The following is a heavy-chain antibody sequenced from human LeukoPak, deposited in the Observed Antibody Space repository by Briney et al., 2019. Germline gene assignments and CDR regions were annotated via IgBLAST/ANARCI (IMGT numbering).Heavy chain of an antibody. CDR2: FDPEDGET. J-gene: IGHJ4*02. D-gene: IGHD3-10*01. CDR3: ATDRYGSGSYPNN. CDR1: GYTLTELP. V-gene: IGHV1-24*01. Sequence: ASVKVSCKVSGYTLTELPMHWVRQAPGKGLEWMGGFDPEDGETIYAQRFQGRVTMTEDTSTDTAYMELSSLRSEDTAVYCCATDRYGSGSYPNNWGQGTLVTVSS.